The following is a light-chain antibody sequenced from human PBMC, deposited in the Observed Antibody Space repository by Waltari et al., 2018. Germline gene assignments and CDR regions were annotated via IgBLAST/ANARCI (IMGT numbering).Light chain of an antibody. Sequence: EIVLTQSPGTLSLSQWERATLSCRASQSVSKYLAWYQQKPGQAPRLLIYDASIRATGIPDRFSGSGSGTDFSLTISRLEPEDFAVYYCQKYVNLPATFGQGTKVEIK. J-gene: IGKJ1*01. CDR1: QSVSKY. CDR2: DAS. CDR3: QKYVNLPAT. V-gene: IGKV3-20*01.